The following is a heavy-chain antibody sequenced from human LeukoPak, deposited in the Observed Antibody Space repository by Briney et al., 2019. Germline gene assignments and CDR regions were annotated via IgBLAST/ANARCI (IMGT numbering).Heavy chain of an antibody. V-gene: IGHV1-69*05. CDR2: IVPVFGTP. D-gene: IGHD3-9*01. CDR1: GDTFSKYA. CDR3: ASRYTTSRHFDWDVDD. Sequence: ASVKVSCKASGDTFSKYAITWVRQAPGQGLEWMGNIVPVFGTPIYAQKFQGRVTITTDESRTTAYMELSSLRSEDTALYYCASRYTTSRHFDWDVDDWGQGTLLTVSS. J-gene: IGHJ4*02.